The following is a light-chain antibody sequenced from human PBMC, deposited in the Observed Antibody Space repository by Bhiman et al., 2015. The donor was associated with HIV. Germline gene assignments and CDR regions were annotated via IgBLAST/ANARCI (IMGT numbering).Light chain of an antibody. CDR2: MSV. V-gene: IGLV2-14*03. CDR1: GSDVGGYKH. J-gene: IGLJ1*01. Sequence: QSALTQPASVSGSPGQSITISCTGSGSDVGGYKHVSWYQQHPGKAPETHDFMMSVIGPQGFLIAFSGSKSGNTASLTISGLQAEDEAEYYCSSYISSSTYVFGTGTKVTV. CDR3: SSYISSSTYV.